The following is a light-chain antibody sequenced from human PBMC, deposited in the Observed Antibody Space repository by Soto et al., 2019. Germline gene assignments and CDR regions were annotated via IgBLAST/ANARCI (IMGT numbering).Light chain of an antibody. Sequence: DIAMTQSPDSLVVSLGERATINCKSGRTVLSTADNQNFLAWYQQRPGQPPKLLIYDASTRASGVPDRFIGSGSATEFTLTVAGLQPEDVAVYYCHQYYGSPYSFGHGTRLEI. CDR1: RTVLSTADNQNF. CDR2: DAS. V-gene: IGKV4-1*01. J-gene: IGKJ2*01. CDR3: HQYYGSPYS.